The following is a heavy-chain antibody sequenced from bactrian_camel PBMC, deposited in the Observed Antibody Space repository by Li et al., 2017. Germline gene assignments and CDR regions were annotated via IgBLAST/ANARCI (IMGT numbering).Heavy chain of an antibody. Sequence: HVQLVESGGGSVQAGGSLRLSCVASGYTASRYCMGWFRQAPGKEREGVAALYTGGIKDYADRVQGRFTISRDNSKSTVYLQMNNLNPEDTAMYYCTAADFNAASWNRIWGHFETGYWGQGTQVTVS. V-gene: IGHV3S55*01. CDR2: LYTGGIK. J-gene: IGHJ6*01. D-gene: IGHD6*01. CDR3: TAADFNAASWNRIWGHFETGY. CDR1: GYTASRYC.